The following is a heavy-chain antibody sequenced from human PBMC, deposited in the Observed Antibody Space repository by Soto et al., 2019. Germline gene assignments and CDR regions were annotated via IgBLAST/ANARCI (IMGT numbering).Heavy chain of an antibody. CDR3: AREQWGFDS. CDR2: IYYTGNS. CDR1: GGSITTNGDY. J-gene: IGHJ4*02. V-gene: IGHV4-31*03. D-gene: IGHD6-19*01. Sequence: SETLSLTCSVSGGSITTNGDYWTWIRQHPGQGLEWIAYIYYTGNSYLNPSLKSRLSISVDTSKNQFSLELRSVTAADTAVYYCAREQWGFDSWGQGTLVTVSS.